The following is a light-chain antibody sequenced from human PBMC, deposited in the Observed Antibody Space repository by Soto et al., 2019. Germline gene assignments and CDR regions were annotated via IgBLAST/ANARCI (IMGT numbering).Light chain of an antibody. V-gene: IGLV2-11*01. CDR1: GNDVGAYNY. Sequence: QSALTQPRSVSGSPGQSVTISCTGTGNDVGAYNYVSWYQQHPGRPPKLLIYGVVRWPSGVPDRFSGSKSGNTVSLTISGLQAEDEADYFCCSYAGGYTYLFGTGTKLTVL. CDR3: CSYAGGYTYL. J-gene: IGLJ1*01. CDR2: GVV.